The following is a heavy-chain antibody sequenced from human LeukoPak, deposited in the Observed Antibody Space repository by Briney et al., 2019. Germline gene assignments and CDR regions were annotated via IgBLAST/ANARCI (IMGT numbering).Heavy chain of an antibody. Sequence: SETLSLTCTVSGGSISSYYWSWIRQPPGKGLEWIGYIYYSGSTHYNPSLKSRVTISVDRSKNQFSLKLTSVTAADTAVYYCARDLGRYFDYWGQGTLVTVSS. V-gene: IGHV4-59*12. CDR1: GGSISSYY. J-gene: IGHJ4*02. CDR2: IYYSGST. CDR3: ARDLGRYFDY.